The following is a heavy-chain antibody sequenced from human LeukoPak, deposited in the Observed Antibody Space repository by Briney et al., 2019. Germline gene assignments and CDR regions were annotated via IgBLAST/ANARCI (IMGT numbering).Heavy chain of an antibody. CDR1: GFTSSSYA. CDR3: AKTPVRRFPLYFDY. Sequence: GGSLRLSCAASGFTSSSYAMSWVRQAPGKGLEWVSGISGSGGSTDYADSLKGRFTISRDNSKNTLYLQMNSLRAEDAAVYYCAKTPVRRFPLYFDYWGQGTLVTVSS. V-gene: IGHV3-23*01. D-gene: IGHD3-3*01. CDR2: ISGSGGST. J-gene: IGHJ4*02.